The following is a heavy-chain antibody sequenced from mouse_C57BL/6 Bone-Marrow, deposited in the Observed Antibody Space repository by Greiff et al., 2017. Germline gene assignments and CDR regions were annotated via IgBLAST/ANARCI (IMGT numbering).Heavy chain of an antibody. CDR2: INPSTGGT. CDR1: GYSFTGYY. J-gene: IGHJ1*03. V-gene: IGHV1-42*01. CDR3: ARDRLRYDEYDDWYFGV. D-gene: IGHD2-4*01. Sequence: VQLQQSGPELVKPGASVKISCKASGYSFTGYYMNWVKQSPEKSLEWIGEINPSTGGTTYNQKFQAKATLTVDKSSSTAYMQLQSLTSEDSAVYYCARDRLRYDEYDDWYFGVWGTGATVTVSS.